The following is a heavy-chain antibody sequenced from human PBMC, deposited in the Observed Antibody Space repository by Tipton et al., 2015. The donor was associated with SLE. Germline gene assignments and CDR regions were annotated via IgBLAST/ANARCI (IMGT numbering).Heavy chain of an antibody. CDR3: ARDRATGLPLEY. CDR2: ISSSSSYI. CDR1: GFNFSSYS. Sequence: SLRLSCAASGFNFSSYSMNWVRQAPGKGLEWVSSISSSSSYIYYADSVKGRFTIPRDNAKNSLYLQMNSLRAEDTAVYYCARDRATGLPLEYWGQGTLVTVSS. D-gene: IGHD5-12*01. J-gene: IGHJ4*02. V-gene: IGHV3-21*03.